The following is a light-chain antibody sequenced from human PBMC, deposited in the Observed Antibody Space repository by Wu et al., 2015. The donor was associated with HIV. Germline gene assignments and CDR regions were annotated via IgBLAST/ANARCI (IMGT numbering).Light chain of an antibody. J-gene: IGKJ3*01. Sequence: EIVLTQSPATLSLSPGERATLSCGASQSVSSSHLAWYQQKPGQAPRLLIYGTSNRAAGVSDRFGGWGTGTDFHLIINRLEPEDSAVYFCQHYDNSQFTFGPGTKVHIK. CDR2: GTS. CDR1: QSVSSSH. CDR3: QHYDNSQFT. V-gene: IGKV3-20*01.